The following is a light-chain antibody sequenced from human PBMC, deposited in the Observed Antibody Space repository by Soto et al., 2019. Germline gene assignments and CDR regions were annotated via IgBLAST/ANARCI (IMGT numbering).Light chain of an antibody. CDR1: QSISSW. Sequence: DIQMTQSPSTLSASVGDRVTITCRASQSISSWLAWYQQKPGKAPNLLIYKASSLESGVPSRFSGSGSGTEFTLTINSLQPDDSATYHCQQYSSYSRTFGQGTKVEIK. CDR2: KAS. CDR3: QQYSSYSRT. J-gene: IGKJ1*01. V-gene: IGKV1-5*03.